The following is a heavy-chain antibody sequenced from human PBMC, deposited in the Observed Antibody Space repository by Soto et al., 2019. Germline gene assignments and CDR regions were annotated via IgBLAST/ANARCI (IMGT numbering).Heavy chain of an antibody. D-gene: IGHD1-26*01. Sequence: WVTLRLSCAASRFTFSHYYRSWIRQAPGKGLEWVSYISSSGSTIYYAVSVKGRFTISRDNAKNSLYLQMNSLRAEDTAVYYCAREGGSYNFDYWGQGTLVTVSS. CDR1: RFTFSHYY. J-gene: IGHJ4*02. CDR2: ISSSGSTI. CDR3: AREGGSYNFDY. V-gene: IGHV3-11*01.